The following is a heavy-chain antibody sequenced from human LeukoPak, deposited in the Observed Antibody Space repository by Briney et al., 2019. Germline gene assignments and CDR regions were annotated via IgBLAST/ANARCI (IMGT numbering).Heavy chain of an antibody. CDR1: GFTVSSKY. J-gene: IGHJ4*02. V-gene: IGHV3-53*01. D-gene: IGHD3-3*01. Sequence: GGSLRLSCAASGFTVSSKYMSWVRQAPGKGLEWVSVIYSGGSTYYADSVKGRFTISRDNSKNTLYLQMNSLRAEDTAVYYCARAPNVEYYFDSWGQGTRVTVSS. CDR2: IYSGGST. CDR3: ARAPNVEYYFDS.